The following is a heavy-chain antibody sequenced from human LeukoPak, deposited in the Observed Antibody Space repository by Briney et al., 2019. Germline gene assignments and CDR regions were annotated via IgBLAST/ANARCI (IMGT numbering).Heavy chain of an antibody. D-gene: IGHD3-10*01. CDR3: ARDDGSGSYCCDY. CDR2: ISSSSSYI. V-gene: IGHV3-21*01. Sequence: GGSLRLSCAASGFTFSSYSMNWVRQAPGKGLEWVASISSSSSYIYYADSVKGRFTISRDNAKNSLYLQMNSLRAEDTAVYYCARDDGSGSYCCDYWGQGTLVTVSS. CDR1: GFTFSSYS. J-gene: IGHJ4*02.